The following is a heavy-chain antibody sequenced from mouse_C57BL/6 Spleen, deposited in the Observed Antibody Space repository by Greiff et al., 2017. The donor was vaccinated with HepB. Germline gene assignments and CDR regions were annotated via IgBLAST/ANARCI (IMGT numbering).Heavy chain of an antibody. CDR3: ARDTGANWDFDY. V-gene: IGHV5-16*01. Sequence: EVQLVESEGGLVQPGSSMKLSCTASGFTFSDYYMAWVRQVPEKGLEWVANINYDGSSTYYLDSLKSRFIISRDNAKNILYLQMSSLKSEDTATYYCARDTGANWDFDYWGQGTTLTVSS. J-gene: IGHJ2*01. CDR1: GFTFSDYY. CDR2: INYDGSST. D-gene: IGHD4-1*01.